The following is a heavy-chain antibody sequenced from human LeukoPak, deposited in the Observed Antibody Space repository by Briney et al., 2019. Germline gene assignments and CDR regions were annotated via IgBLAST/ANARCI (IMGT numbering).Heavy chain of an antibody. D-gene: IGHD2-2*01. CDR3: ARAMGYCSSTSCSYYYYYGMDV. Sequence: PGGSLRLSCAASGFTFSRYWMHWVRQAPGKGLVLVSRINTDGSSTTYADSVKGRFTISRENAKNSLYLQMNSLRAGDTAVYYCARAMGYCSSTSCSYYYYYGMDVWGQGTTVTVSS. CDR2: INTDGSST. J-gene: IGHJ6*02. CDR1: GFTFSRYW. V-gene: IGHV3-74*01.